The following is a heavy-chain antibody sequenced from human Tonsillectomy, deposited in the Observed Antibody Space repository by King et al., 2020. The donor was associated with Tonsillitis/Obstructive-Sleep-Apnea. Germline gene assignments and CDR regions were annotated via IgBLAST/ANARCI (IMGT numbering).Heavy chain of an antibody. CDR2: VNPKSGGT. CDR1: GYTFTGYY. CDR3: ARVAYYYDSSGPLDY. Sequence: VQRVESGAEVKKPGASVKVSCKASGYTFTGYYMHWVRQAPGQGLEGMGWVNPKSGGTNYAQQFQGRVTMTRDTSLSTAYMELSSLRSDDTAVYYCARVAYYYDSSGPLDYWGQGTLVTVSS. D-gene: IGHD3-22*01. V-gene: IGHV1-2*02. J-gene: IGHJ4*02.